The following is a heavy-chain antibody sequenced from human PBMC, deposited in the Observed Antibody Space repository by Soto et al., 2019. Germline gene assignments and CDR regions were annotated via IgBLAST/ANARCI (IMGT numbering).Heavy chain of an antibody. J-gene: IGHJ4*02. D-gene: IGHD3-22*01. CDR1: GFTFSTYT. CDR3: ARTYYYDSSGYYYNFY. Sequence: QSGGSLRLSCAASGFTFSTYTMNWVRQAPGKGLEWVANIKQDGSEKYYVDSVKGRFTISRDNAKNSLYLQMNSLRAEDTAVYYCARTYYYDSSGYYYNFYWGRGTRVTVSS. CDR2: IKQDGSEK. V-gene: IGHV3-7*01.